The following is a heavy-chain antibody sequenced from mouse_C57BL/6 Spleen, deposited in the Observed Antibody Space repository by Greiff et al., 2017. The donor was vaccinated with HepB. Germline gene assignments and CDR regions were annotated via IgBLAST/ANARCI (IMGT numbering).Heavy chain of an antibody. J-gene: IGHJ4*01. Sequence: QVQLQQSGAELVRPGTSVKVSCKASGYAFTNYLIEWVKQRTGQGLEWIGVINPGSGGTNYNEKFKGKATLTADKSSSTAYMQLSSLTSEDSAVYFCARSEGFITTVVGDYAMDYWGQGTSVTVSS. CDR1: GYAFTNYL. V-gene: IGHV1-54*01. CDR2: INPGSGGT. CDR3: ARSEGFITTVVGDYAMDY. D-gene: IGHD1-1*01.